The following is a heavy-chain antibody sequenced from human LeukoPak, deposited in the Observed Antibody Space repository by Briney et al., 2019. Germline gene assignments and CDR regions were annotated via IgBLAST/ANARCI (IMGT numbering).Heavy chain of an antibody. J-gene: IGHJ4*02. V-gene: IGHV1-2*02. D-gene: IGHD3-16*01. Sequence: GASVKVSCKASGYTSTGYYMHWVRQAPGQGLEWMGWINPNSGGTNYAQKFQGRVTMTRDTSISTAYMELSRLRSDDTAVYYCARAPQDYYDLLFDYWGQGTLVTVSS. CDR1: GYTSTGYY. CDR3: ARAPQDYYDLLFDY. CDR2: INPNSGGT.